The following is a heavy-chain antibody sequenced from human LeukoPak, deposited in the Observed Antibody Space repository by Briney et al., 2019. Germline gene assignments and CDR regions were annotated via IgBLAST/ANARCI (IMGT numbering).Heavy chain of an antibody. Sequence: PGMSLRLSCAASGFPFSSYGMHWVRQAPGKGLEWVAAISNDGNNKFYADSVKGRFTISRDNPKNTMNLQMNSLRAEDTAVYYCARRAGGYSHPYDYWGQGILVTVSS. D-gene: IGHD4-23*01. V-gene: IGHV3-30*03. CDR2: ISNDGNNK. CDR1: GFPFSSYG. CDR3: ARRAGGYSHPYDY. J-gene: IGHJ4*02.